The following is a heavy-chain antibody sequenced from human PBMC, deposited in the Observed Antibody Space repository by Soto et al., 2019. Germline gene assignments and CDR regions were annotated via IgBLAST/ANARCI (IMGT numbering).Heavy chain of an antibody. CDR2: IVPLFPTA. CDR3: GKERRGSGWFVCNY. CDR1: GVTFSSYP. D-gene: IGHD6-19*01. J-gene: IGHJ4*02. Sequence: QAQLVQSGADIRKPGSSVKVSCKASGVTFSSYPINWVRQAPGQGLEWMGGIVPLFPTATYAQKFRGRLIISADDSTDTAYMELSSLKSEDTAIYYCGKERRGSGWFVCNYWGQGVLVTVSS. V-gene: IGHV1-69*01.